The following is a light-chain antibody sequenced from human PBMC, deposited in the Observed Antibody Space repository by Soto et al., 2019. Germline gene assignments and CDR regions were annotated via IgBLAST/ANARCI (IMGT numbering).Light chain of an antibody. CDR1: GSNIGAGYD. V-gene: IGLV1-40*01. Sequence: QSVLTQPPSVSGAPGQRVTISCTWSGSNIGAGYDVHWYQQPPGTAPKLLIYGNSNRPAGVPDRFSGSKSGTSASLTITGLQAEDEADYYCQSYDSSLSAHYVFGTGTKGTVL. CDR2: GNS. CDR3: QSYDSSLSAHYV. J-gene: IGLJ1*01.